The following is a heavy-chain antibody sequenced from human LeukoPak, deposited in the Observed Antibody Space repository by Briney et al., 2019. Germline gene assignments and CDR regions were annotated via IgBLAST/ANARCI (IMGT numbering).Heavy chain of an antibody. CDR3: ARDPTHEGYWNWFDP. V-gene: IGHV4-38-2*02. CDR1: GFTFSSGYY. CDR2: INHSGKT. J-gene: IGHJ5*02. D-gene: IGHD2-15*01. Sequence: SETLSLTCTVSGFTFSSGYYWGWRRAPPGEGLEGIGSINHSGKTYYTPSLKSRVTISVDTSRNQFSLKLSSVTAADTAVYYCARDPTHEGYWNWFDPWGQGTLVTVSS.